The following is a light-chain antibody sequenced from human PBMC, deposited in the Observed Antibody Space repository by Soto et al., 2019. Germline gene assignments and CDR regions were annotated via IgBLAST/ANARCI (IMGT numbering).Light chain of an antibody. CDR1: QSVSSN. CDR2: GAS. Sequence: EVVMTQSPATLSVSPGERATLSCRASQSVSSNLAWYQQKPGQAPRLLIYGASTRATGIPGRFSGSGSGTDFTLTISSLQSEDFAVYYCLQYNNWPPWTFGQGTKVEIK. CDR3: LQYNNWPPWT. V-gene: IGKV3-15*01. J-gene: IGKJ1*01.